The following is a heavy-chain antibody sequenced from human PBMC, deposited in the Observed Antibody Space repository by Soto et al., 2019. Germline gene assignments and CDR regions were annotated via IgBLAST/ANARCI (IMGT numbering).Heavy chain of an antibody. CDR1: GFTFSDYS. V-gene: IGHV3-48*01. CDR2: ISESSDTI. J-gene: IGHJ4*02. CDR3: ARDKMGELSIADY. D-gene: IGHD3-16*02. Sequence: EVQLVESGGGLVQPGGSLRLSCTASGFTFSDYSMDWVRQTPGKGLEWLSYISESSDTIYYADSVKGRFTISRDKAKNLLFLQMSSLRGEATAVYYCARDKMGELSIADYWGQGTPVTVSS.